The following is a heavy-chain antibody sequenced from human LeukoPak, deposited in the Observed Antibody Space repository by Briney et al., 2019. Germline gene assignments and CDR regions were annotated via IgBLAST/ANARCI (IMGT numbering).Heavy chain of an antibody. J-gene: IGHJ3*02. V-gene: IGHV4-34*01. CDR2: INHSGST. CDR1: GGSFSGYY. D-gene: IGHD4-17*01. Sequence: SETLSLTCAVYGGSFSGYYWSWIRQPPGKGLEWIGEINHSGSTNYNPSLKSRVTISVDTSKNQFSLKLSSVIAADTAVYYCARRANYGDYLFHRSVAFDIWGQGTMVTVSS. CDR3: ARRANYGDYLFHRSVAFDI.